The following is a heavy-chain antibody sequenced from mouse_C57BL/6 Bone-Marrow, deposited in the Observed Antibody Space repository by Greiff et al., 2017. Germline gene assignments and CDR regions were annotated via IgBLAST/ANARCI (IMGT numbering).Heavy chain of an antibody. CDR1: GYTFTSYW. D-gene: IGHD2-2*01. Sequence: QVQLQQPGAELVKPGASVKLSCKASGYTFTSYWMQWVNQRPGQGLEWIGEIDPSDSYTNYNQKFKGKATLTVDTSSSTAYMQLSSLTSEDSAVYYCARGGVGYAWFSYWCQGTLVSVSA. CDR2: IDPSDSYT. CDR3: ARGGVGYAWFSY. J-gene: IGHJ3*01. V-gene: IGHV1-50*01.